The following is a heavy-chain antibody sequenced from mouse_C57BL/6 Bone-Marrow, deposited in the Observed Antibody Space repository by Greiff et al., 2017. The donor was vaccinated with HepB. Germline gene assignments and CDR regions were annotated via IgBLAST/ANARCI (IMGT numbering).Heavy chain of an antibody. D-gene: IGHD1-1*01. V-gene: IGHV1-42*01. CDR2: INPSTGGT. CDR1: GYSFTGYY. CDR3: ARWATVGGFAY. Sequence: EVKLMESGPELVKPGASVKISCKASGYSFTGYYMNWVKQSPEKSLEWIGEINPSTGGTTYNQKFKAKATLTVDKSSSTAYMQLKSLTSEDSAVYYCARWATVGGFAYWGQGTLVTVSA. J-gene: IGHJ3*01.